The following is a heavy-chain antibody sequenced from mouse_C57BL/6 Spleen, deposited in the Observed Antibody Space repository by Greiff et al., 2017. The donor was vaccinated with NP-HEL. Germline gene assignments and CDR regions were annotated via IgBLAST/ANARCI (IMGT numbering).Heavy chain of an antibody. CDR3: ARTYGSSYGFAY. V-gene: IGHV1-47*01. CDR2: FHPYNDDT. D-gene: IGHD1-1*01. J-gene: IGHJ3*01. Sequence: VMLKESGAELVKPGASVKMSCKASGYTFTTYPIEWMKQNHGKSLEWIGNFHPYNDDTKYNEKFKGKATLTVEKSSSTVYLELSRLTSDDSAVYYCARTYGSSYGFAYWGQGTLVTVSA. CDR1: GYTFTTYP.